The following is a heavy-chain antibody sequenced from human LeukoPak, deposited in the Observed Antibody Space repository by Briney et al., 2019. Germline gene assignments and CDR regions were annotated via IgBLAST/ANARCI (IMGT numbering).Heavy chain of an antibody. CDR2: IIPIFGTA. CDR1: GGTFSSYA. CDR3: ARVDPEFHDCSSTSCYKGLNWAFNWFDP. Sequence: GASVKVSCKASGGTFSSYAISWVRQAPGQGLEWMGGIIPIFGTANYAQKFQGRVTITADESTSTAYMELSSLRSEDTAVYYCARVDPEFHDCSSTSCYKGLNWAFNWFDPWGQGTLVTVSS. J-gene: IGHJ5*02. D-gene: IGHD2-2*02. V-gene: IGHV1-69*13.